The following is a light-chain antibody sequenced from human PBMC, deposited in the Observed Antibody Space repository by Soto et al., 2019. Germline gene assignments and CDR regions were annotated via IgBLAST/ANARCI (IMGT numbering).Light chain of an antibody. J-gene: IGKJ1*01. CDR1: QGISSY. CDR2: AAS. V-gene: IGKV1-8*01. Sequence: AIRMTQSPSSLSASTGDRVTITCRASQGISSYLAWYQQKPGKAPKLLIYAASTLQSGVPSRFSGGGSGTDFTLTISCLQSEDFATYYCQQYYSGRTFGQGTKV. CDR3: QQYYSGRT.